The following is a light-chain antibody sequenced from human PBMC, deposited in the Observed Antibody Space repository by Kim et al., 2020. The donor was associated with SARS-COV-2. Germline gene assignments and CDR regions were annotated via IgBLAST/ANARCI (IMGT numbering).Light chain of an antibody. CDR2: KAS. CDR1: QSISSW. Sequence: ASVGDRGTVTCRASQSISSWLAWYQQKPGKAPKLLIYKASSLESGVPSRFSGSRSGTEFTLTISSLQPDDFATYYCQQYNSYSYSFGQGTKLEIK. V-gene: IGKV1-5*03. CDR3: QQYNSYSYS. J-gene: IGKJ2*03.